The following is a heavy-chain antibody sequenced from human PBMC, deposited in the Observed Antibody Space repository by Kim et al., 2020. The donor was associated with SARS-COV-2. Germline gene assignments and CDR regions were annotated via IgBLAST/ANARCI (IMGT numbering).Heavy chain of an antibody. CDR2: ISAYNGNT. Sequence: ASVKVSCKASGYTFTSYGISWVRQAPGQGLEWMGWISAYNGNTNYAQKLQGRVTMTTDTSTSTAYMELRSLRSDDTAVYYCARDLEEERLSSSEYFQHWGQGTLVTVSS. V-gene: IGHV1-18*01. CDR1: GYTFTSYG. CDR3: ARDLEEERLSSSEYFQH. J-gene: IGHJ1*01. D-gene: IGHD6-25*01.